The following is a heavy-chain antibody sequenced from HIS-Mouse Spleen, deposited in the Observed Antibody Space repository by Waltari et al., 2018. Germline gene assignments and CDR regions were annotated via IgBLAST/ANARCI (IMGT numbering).Heavy chain of an antibody. CDR3: ARDGGIVATIRHDY. J-gene: IGHJ4*02. CDR2: IYHSGST. D-gene: IGHD5-12*01. V-gene: IGHV4-38-2*02. Sequence: QVQLQESGPGLVKPSETLSLTCTVSGYSISSGYYWGWIRQPPGKGLEWIGSIYHSGSTYYNPSRTSRVTISVDTSKNQFSRKLSSVTAADTAVYYCARDGGIVATIRHDYWGQGTLVTVSS. CDR1: GYSISSGYY.